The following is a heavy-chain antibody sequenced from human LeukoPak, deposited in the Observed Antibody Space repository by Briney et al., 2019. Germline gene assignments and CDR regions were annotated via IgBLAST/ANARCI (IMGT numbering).Heavy chain of an antibody. CDR3: ARGSVLVWYFDL. Sequence: PSETLSLTCTVSGGSVSSGSYYWNWIRQSPGKGLEWIGYIDYSGSTNYSPSLKSRVTISVDTSKKQFSLKLSSVTAADTAVYYCARGSVLVWYFDLWGRGTLVTVSS. CDR1: GGSVSSGSYY. D-gene: IGHD6-6*01. CDR2: IDYSGST. J-gene: IGHJ2*01. V-gene: IGHV4-61*01.